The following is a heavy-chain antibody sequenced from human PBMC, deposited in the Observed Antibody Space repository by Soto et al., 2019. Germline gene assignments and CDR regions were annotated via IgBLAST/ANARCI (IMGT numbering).Heavy chain of an antibody. CDR1: GSTFTDFT. V-gene: IGHV3-23*01. CDR3: ARRPDAFDI. Sequence: PGGSLRLSCAGSGSTFTDFTMTWVRQAPGKGLEWVSAISGDGLSTYCAGSVKGRFTISRDNSKTTLYLQMNSLRAEDTAVYYCARRPDAFDIWGRGTMVTVSS. J-gene: IGHJ3*02. CDR2: ISGDGLST.